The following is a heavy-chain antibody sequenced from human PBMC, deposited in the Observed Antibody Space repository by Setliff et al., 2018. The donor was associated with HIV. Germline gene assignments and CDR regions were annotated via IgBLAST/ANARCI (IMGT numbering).Heavy chain of an antibody. V-gene: IGHV3-21*01. Sequence: GGSMRLSCAASRSTFSSSAMHWVRQAPGKGLEWLSSISASSNYIFYADSVKGRFTVSSDNTKSSLHLQMNSLRNEDTAVYYCARPERDDFWRPYYSLYSYYYVDGVRKGTTFTVSS. J-gene: IGHJ6*03. CDR3: ARPERDDFWRPYYSLYSYYYVDG. CDR1: RSTFSSSA. D-gene: IGHD3-3*01. CDR2: ISASSNYI.